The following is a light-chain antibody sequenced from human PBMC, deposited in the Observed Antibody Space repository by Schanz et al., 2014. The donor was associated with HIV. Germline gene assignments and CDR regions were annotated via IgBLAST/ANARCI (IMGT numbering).Light chain of an antibody. J-gene: IGKJ2*01. CDR3: QQSHTYPYT. V-gene: IGKV1-5*03. Sequence: DIQMPQSPSTLSASVGDRVTITCRASHSISSWLAWYQQKPGKPPKLLIYQASSLETGVPSRFSGSGFGTEFTFSISSLQPDDFATYFCQQSHTYPYTFGQGTKLETK. CDR1: HSISSW. CDR2: QAS.